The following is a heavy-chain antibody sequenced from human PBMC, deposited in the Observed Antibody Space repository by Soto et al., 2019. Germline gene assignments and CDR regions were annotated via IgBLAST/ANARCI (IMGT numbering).Heavy chain of an antibody. J-gene: IGHJ4*02. CDR2: IYWDDDK. CDR3: VHRAVYSGSYWDGGYFDY. V-gene: IGHV2-5*02. Sequence: QITLKESGPPRVKPTQTLTLTCTFSGFSLSTNGVGVGWIRQPPGKTLEWLALIYWDDDKRYSPSLKSRLTTTKDTSDDQVVLTMTHMDPVDTATYYCVHRAVYSGSYWDGGYFDYWGQGTLVTVSS. D-gene: IGHD1-26*01. CDR1: GFSLSTNGVG.